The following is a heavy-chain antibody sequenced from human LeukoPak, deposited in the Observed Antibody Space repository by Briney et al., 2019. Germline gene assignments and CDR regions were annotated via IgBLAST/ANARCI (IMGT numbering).Heavy chain of an antibody. CDR1: GFTFSNYW. V-gene: IGHV3-7*01. CDR2: IKQDGSEK. Sequence: PGGSLRLSCAASGFTFSNYWMSWVRQAPGKGLEWVANIKQDGSEKSYVDSVKGRFTISRDNTKSSLYLQMNSLRAEDTAVYFCAREWAGPSFDYWGQGTLVTVSS. D-gene: IGHD6-19*01. J-gene: IGHJ4*02. CDR3: AREWAGPSFDY.